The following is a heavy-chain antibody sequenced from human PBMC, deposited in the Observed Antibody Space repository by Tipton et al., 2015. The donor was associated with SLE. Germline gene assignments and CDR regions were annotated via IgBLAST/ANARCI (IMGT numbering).Heavy chain of an antibody. CDR2: TRYDGSNE. D-gene: IGHD7-27*01. CDR1: GFTFSTFD. J-gene: IGHJ4*02. V-gene: IGHV3-33*08. Sequence: SLRLSCAASGFTFSTFDMHWVRQAPGKGLEWVAFTRYDGSNEYYADSVKGRFTISRDNTKNSLYLQMNNLRAEDTGVYYCARGTRDWGWSDWGQGTLVTVSS. CDR3: ARGTRDWGWSD.